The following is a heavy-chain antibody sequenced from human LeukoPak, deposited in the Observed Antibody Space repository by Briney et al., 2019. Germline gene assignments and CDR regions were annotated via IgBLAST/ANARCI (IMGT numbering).Heavy chain of an antibody. CDR1: GFTFSSYA. D-gene: IGHD4-11*01. CDR3: AREIRATVSSFFDY. V-gene: IGHV3-30-3*01. J-gene: IGHJ4*02. Sequence: GGSLRLSCAASGFTFSSYAMHWVRQAPGKGLEWAAVISYDGSYKYYADSVKGRFTISRDNSKNTLYLQMNSLRAEDTAVYYCAREIRATVSSFFDYWGRGTLVTVSS. CDR2: ISYDGSYK.